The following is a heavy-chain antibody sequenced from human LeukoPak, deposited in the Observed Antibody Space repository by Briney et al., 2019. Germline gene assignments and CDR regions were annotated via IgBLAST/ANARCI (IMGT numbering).Heavy chain of an antibody. V-gene: IGHV4-59*08. CDR3: ARHAPSRLWFGGD. Sequence: ASETLSLTCTVSGGSISSYYWSWIRQPPGKGLEWIGYIYYSGSTNYNPSLKSRVTISVDTSKNQFSLKLSSVTAADTAVYYCARHAPSRLWFGGDWGQGTLVTVSS. CDR1: GGSISSYY. J-gene: IGHJ4*02. D-gene: IGHD3-10*01. CDR2: IYYSGST.